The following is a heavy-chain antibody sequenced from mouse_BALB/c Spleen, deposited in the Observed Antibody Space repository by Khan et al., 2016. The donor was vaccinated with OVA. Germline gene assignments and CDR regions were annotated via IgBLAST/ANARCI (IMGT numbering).Heavy chain of an antibody. Sequence: LVQSGGSRKLSCAASGFTFTSYGMHWIRQAPEKGLEWVAYISSDSNTIYYADTVKGRFTISRDNPKKTLFLQMTSLRSGDTAMYFCATSYFYGYYFDYWGQGTTLTVSS. J-gene: IGHJ2*01. V-gene: IGHV5-17*02. CDR2: ISSDSNTI. CDR3: ATSYFYGYYFDY. D-gene: IGHD1-1*01. CDR1: GFTFTSYG.